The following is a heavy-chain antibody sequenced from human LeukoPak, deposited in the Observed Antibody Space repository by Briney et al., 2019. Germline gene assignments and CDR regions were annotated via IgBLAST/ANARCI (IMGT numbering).Heavy chain of an antibody. CDR2: IRYDGSNK. CDR3: AKAAYYGSGSYYLDY. V-gene: IGHV3-30*02. CDR1: GFTFSSYG. J-gene: IGHJ4*02. D-gene: IGHD3-10*01. Sequence: GGSLRLSCAASGFTFSSYGMHWVRLAPGKGLEWVAFIRYDGSNKYYADSVKGRFTISRDNSKNTLYLQMNSLRAEDTAVYYCAKAAYYGSGSYYLDYWGQGTLVTVSS.